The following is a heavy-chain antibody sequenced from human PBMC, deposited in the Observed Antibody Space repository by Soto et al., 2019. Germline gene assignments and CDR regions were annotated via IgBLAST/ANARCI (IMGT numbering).Heavy chain of an antibody. D-gene: IGHD6-19*01. CDR2: IYYSGST. Sequence: LSLTFTVSGGSISSYYWSWIRQPPGKGLEWIGYIYYSGSTNYNPSLKSRVTISVDTSKNQFSLKLSSVTAADTAVYYCARDLRYSSGWYGMIHWYFDLWGRGTLVTVSS. CDR3: ARDLRYSSGWYGMIHWYFDL. J-gene: IGHJ2*01. CDR1: GGSISSYY. V-gene: IGHV4-59*01.